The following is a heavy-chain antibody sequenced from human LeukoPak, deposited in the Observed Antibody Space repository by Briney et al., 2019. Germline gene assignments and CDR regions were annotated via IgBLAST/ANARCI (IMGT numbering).Heavy chain of an antibody. D-gene: IGHD2/OR15-2a*01. CDR3: ARGRGYNSFDY. V-gene: IGHV4-59*12. CDR1: GGSMSNMY. Sequence: PSETLSLTCTVSGGSMSNMYWSWIRQPPGKGLEWIGYIHYTGSTNYNPSLKSRISMSVDTSKNQFSLKLSSVTAADTAVYYCARGRGYNSFDYWGQGTLVTVSS. J-gene: IGHJ4*02. CDR2: IHYTGST.